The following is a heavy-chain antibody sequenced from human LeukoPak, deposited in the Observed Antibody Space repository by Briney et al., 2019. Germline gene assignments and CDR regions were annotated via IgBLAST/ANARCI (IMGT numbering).Heavy chain of an antibody. D-gene: IGHD6-19*01. Sequence: PSETLSLTCAVYGGSFSGYYWSWVRQHPGKGLEWIGNIYYSGSTYYKPSLKSRMTMSLDTSQNQFSLKLTSVTAADTAVYYCARKAPADHFDSWGQGTPVTVSS. CDR1: GGSFSGYY. V-gene: IGHV4-34*10. CDR3: ARKAPADHFDS. CDR2: IYYSGST. J-gene: IGHJ4*02.